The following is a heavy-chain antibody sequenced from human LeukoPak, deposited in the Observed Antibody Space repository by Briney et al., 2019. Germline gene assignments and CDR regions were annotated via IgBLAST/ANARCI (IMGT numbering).Heavy chain of an antibody. V-gene: IGHV3-43*02. CDR2: ISGDGGST. J-gene: IGHJ6*02. D-gene: IGHD6-19*01. Sequence: GGSLRLSCAASGFTFDDYAMHWVRQAPGKGLEWVSLISGDGGSTYYADSVKGRFTISRDNSKNSLYLQVNSLRTEDTALYYCATRSSNIAVGGTGHLANLYYYYYGMDVWGQGTTVTVS. CDR3: ATRSSNIAVGGTGHLANLYYYYYGMDV. CDR1: GFTFDDYA.